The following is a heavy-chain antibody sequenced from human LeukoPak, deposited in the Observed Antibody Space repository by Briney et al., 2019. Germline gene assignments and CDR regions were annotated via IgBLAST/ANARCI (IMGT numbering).Heavy chain of an antibody. J-gene: IGHJ4*02. CDR1: GYTFTGYY. CDR3: ARVSGYSYGSADY. CDR2: INPNSGGT. V-gene: IGHV1-2*02. D-gene: IGHD5-18*01. Sequence: ASVKVSCKASGYTFTGYYMHWVRQAPGQGLEWMGWINPNSGGTNYAQKFQGRVTMTRDTSISTAYMELSRLRSDDTAVYYCARVSGYSYGSADYWGQGTLVTVSS.